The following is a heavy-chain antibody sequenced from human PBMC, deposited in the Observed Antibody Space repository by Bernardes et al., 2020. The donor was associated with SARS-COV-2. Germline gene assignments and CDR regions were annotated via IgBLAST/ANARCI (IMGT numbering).Heavy chain of an antibody. CDR1: GGSITSHP. D-gene: IGHD2-21*02. J-gene: IGHJ4*02. CDR2: VHFSGIT. CDR3: ATKGDDYCFDF. Sequence: SETLSLTCAVYGGSITSHPWNWIRQSPGKGLEWIGSVHFSGITNYNPSLKSRLSMSVDTSKNQFSLKLTSVTTADTAVYYCATKGDDYCFDFWGQGTLVTVSS. V-gene: IGHV4-59*11.